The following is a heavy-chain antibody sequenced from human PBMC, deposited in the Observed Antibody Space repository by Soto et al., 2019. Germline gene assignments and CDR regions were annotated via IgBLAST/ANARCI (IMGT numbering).Heavy chain of an antibody. CDR2: ISYDGSNK. Sequence: CGASCRCTFRSCAMDGARKAPGKGLEWVAVISYDGSNKYYADSVKCRFTISRDNSKNTLYLQMNSLRAEDTALFYCAREHPPVDTALVFSCWAQGTPVPISA. CDR3: AREHPPVDTALVFSC. D-gene: IGHD5-18*01. V-gene: IGHV3-30-3*01. J-gene: IGHJ4*02. CDR1: RCTFRSCA.